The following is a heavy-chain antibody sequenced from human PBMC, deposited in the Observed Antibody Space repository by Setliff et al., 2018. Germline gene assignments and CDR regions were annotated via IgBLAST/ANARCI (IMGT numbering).Heavy chain of an antibody. CDR2: INHSGST. J-gene: IGHJ4*02. V-gene: IGHV4-34*01. D-gene: IGHD3-3*01. Sequence: SETLSLTCAVYGGSFSGYYWSWIRQPPGKGLEWIGEINHSGSTNYNPSLKSRVTISVDTSKNQFSLKLSSVTAADTAVYYCARVPNFWSGYLDYWGQGTLGTSPQ. CDR3: ARVPNFWSGYLDY. CDR1: GGSFSGYY.